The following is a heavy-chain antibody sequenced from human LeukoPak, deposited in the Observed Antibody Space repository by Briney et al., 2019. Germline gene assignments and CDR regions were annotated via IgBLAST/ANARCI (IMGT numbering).Heavy chain of an antibody. D-gene: IGHD3-10*01. CDR3: ARLGRKGGYYYGSGSYRDYYYYYMDV. Sequence: PSETLSLTCTVSGGSISSSSYYWGWIRQPPGKGLEWIGEINHSGSTNYNPSLKSRVTISVDTSKNQFSLKLSSETAADTAVYYCARLGRKGGYYYGSGSYRDYYYYYMDVWGKGTTVTISS. V-gene: IGHV4-39*07. CDR2: INHSGST. CDR1: GGSISSSSYY. J-gene: IGHJ6*03.